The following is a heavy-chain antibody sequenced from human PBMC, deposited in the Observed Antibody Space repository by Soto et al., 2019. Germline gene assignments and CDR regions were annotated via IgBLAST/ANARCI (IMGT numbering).Heavy chain of an antibody. D-gene: IGHD4-17*01. J-gene: IGHJ4*02. Sequence: PSETLSLTCTVSGGSVSSGNYYWSWIRQPPGKGLEWIGYIYNSGSTKYNPSLKSRVTISVDTSKNQFSLKLSSVTAADTAVYYCARGSYGDYYWGQGTLVTVSS. CDR2: IYNSGST. V-gene: IGHV4-61*01. CDR3: ARGSYGDYY. CDR1: GGSVSSGNYY.